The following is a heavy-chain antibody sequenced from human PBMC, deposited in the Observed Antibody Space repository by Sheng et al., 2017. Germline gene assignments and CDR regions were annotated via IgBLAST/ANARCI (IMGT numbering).Heavy chain of an antibody. J-gene: IGHJ3*02. D-gene: IGHD5-12*01. CDR2: SIMMGTP. CDR1: GAPSVAVVTT. Sequence: QLQLQESGPRLVKSSETLSLTCTVSGAPSVAVVTTGAGSASPQGRGWSGLVISIMMGTPTYNPSLKSRVTISVDTSKEPILLKLNSVTAADTAMFYCARFDIVTTIHAFDIWGQGTSGHRLC. V-gene: IGHV4-39*07. CDR3: ARFDIVTTIHAFDI.